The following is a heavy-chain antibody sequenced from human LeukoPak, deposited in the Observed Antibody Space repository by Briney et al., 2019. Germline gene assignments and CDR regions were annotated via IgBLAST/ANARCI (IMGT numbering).Heavy chain of an antibody. J-gene: IGHJ4*02. Sequence: GGSLRLSCEASGFTFSDYYMSWIRQAPGKGLEWVSHISSSNALIQYADSVKGRFTISRDNAKNSLYLQMNSLRAEDTAVYYCASGSTLQSWALPSDYWGQGTLVTVSS. D-gene: IGHD6-13*01. CDR1: GFTFSDYY. V-gene: IGHV3-11*04. CDR3: ASGSTLQSWALPSDY. CDR2: ISSSNALI.